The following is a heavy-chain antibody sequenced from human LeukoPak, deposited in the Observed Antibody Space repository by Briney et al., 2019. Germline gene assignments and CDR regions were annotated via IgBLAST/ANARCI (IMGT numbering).Heavy chain of an antibody. CDR2: ISGSGGST. J-gene: IGHJ4*02. V-gene: IGHV3-23*01. D-gene: IGHD3-22*01. CDR3: AKDEDYYDSSGYYSYFDY. Sequence: SGGSLRLSCAASGFTFSNYAMSWVRQAPGKGLEWVSAISGSGGSTYYADSVKGRFTISRDNSKNTLYLQMNSLRAEDTAVYYCAKDEDYYDSSGYYSYFDYWGQGTLVTVSS. CDR1: GFTFSNYA.